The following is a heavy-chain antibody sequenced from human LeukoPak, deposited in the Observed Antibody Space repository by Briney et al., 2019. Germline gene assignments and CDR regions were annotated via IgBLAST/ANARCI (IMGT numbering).Heavy chain of an antibody. J-gene: IGHJ4*02. CDR2: ISSSSSYI. CDR3: ARGACGGDCYSGGFDY. Sequence: GGSLRLSCAASGFTFSSYIMNWVRQAPGKGLEWVSSISSSSSYIYYADSVKGRFTISRDNAKNSLYLQMNSLRAEDTAVYYCARGACGGDCYSGGFDYWGQGTLVTVSS. D-gene: IGHD2-21*02. V-gene: IGHV3-21*01. CDR1: GFTFSSYI.